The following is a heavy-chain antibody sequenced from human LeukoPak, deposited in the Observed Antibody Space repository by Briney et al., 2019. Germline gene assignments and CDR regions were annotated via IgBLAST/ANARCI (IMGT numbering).Heavy chain of an antibody. J-gene: IGHJ5*02. D-gene: IGHD5-12*01. V-gene: IGHV4-59*01. Sequence: SETLSLTCTVSGGSISSYYWSWIRQPPGKGLEWIGYIYYSGSTNYNPSLKSRVTISVDTSKNQFSLKLSSVTAADTAVHYCARSSGYHSPFGPWGQGTLVTVSS. CDR1: GGSISSYY. CDR2: IYYSGST. CDR3: ARSSGYHSPFGP.